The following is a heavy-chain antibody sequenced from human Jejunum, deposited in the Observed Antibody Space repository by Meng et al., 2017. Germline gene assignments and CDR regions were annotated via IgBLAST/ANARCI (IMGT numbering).Heavy chain of an antibody. CDR1: GGSMGSSYYS. D-gene: IGHD4-17*01. Sequence: QLQLQESGSGLVKPSQTLSLTCVVSGGSMGSSYYSWGWIRQPPGKGLEWIGYIFNSGSTHFNPSLKSRVTISMDSSKNQFSLNLTSVTAGDTAVYYCARGAGDRFDFWGRGTLVTVSS. CDR3: ARGAGDRFDF. J-gene: IGHJ4*02. CDR2: IFNSGST. V-gene: IGHV4-30-2*01.